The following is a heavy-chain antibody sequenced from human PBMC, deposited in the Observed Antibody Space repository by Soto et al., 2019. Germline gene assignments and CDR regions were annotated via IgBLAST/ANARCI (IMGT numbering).Heavy chain of an antibody. D-gene: IGHD4-4*01. V-gene: IGHV3-21*01. Sequence: GGSLRLSCAASGFTFSSYNMNWVRQAPGKGLEWVSSISSSSSYIYYADSVKGRFTISRDNAKNSLYLQMNSLRAEDTAVYYSARDSPYSNSAFDYWGQGTLVTVSS. CDR2: ISSSSSYI. J-gene: IGHJ4*02. CDR3: ARDSPYSNSAFDY. CDR1: GFTFSSYN.